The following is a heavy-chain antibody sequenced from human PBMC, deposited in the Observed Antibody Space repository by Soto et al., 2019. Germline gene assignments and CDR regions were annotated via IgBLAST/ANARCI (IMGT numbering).Heavy chain of an antibody. Sequence: GASVKVSCKASGYTFTSYYMHWVRQAPGQGLEWMGIINPSGGSTSYAQKFQGRVTMTRDTSTSTVYMELSSLRSEDTAVYYCARGPEGPNDVYNWFDPWGQGTLVTVSS. CDR2: INPSGGST. J-gene: IGHJ5*02. CDR1: GYTFTSYY. D-gene: IGHD1-1*01. V-gene: IGHV1-46*03. CDR3: ARGPEGPNDVYNWFDP.